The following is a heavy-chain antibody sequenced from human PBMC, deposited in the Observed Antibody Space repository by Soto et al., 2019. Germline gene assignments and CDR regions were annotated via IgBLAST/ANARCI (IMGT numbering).Heavy chain of an antibody. Sequence: QVQLQESGPGLVKPSGTLSLTCAVSSASISSSNWWNWVRQPPGKGLEWIGEIYHSGSAKYNQSLKSRVTISVDSSKSQFSLKLTSVTSAATAVDDCARREYSSRPQGFCDSWGQGTLVTFSS. D-gene: IGHD6-13*01. V-gene: IGHV4-4*02. J-gene: IGHJ4*02. CDR3: ARREYSSRPQGFCDS. CDR1: SASISSSNW. CDR2: IYHSGSA.